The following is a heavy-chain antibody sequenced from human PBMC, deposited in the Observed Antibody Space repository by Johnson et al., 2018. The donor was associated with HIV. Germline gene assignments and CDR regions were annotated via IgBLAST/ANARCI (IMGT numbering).Heavy chain of an antibody. Sequence: MLLVESGGGLVRPGGSLSLSCAASGFTFTNAWMSWVRQGPGKGLEWVGRINWSGGSTGYADSVKGRFTVSRDNSKNTLFLQMNTLRAEDTAVYYCARDPSNSRGWLGDAFDIWGQGTMVTVSA. V-gene: IGHV3-20*04. D-gene: IGHD2/OR15-2a*01. CDR3: ARDPSNSRGWLGDAFDI. CDR2: INWSGGST. J-gene: IGHJ3*02. CDR1: GFTFTNAW.